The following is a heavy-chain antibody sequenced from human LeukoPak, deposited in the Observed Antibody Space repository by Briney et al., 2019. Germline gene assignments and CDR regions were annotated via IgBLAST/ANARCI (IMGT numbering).Heavy chain of an antibody. J-gene: IGHJ4*02. CDR1: GFTFSSYA. CDR3: ARDYYDSREFDY. V-gene: IGHV3-30-3*01. CDR2: ISYDGSNK. D-gene: IGHD3-22*01. Sequence: GRSLRLSCAASGFTFSSYAMHWVRQAPGKGLEWVAVISYDGSNKYYADSVKGRFTISRDNSKNTLYLQMNSLRAEDTAVYYCARDYYDSREFDYWGQGTLVTVSS.